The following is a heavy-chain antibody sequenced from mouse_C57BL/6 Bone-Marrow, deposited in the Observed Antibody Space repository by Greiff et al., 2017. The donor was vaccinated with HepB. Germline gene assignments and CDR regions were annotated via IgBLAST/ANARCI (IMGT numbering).Heavy chain of an antibody. Sequence: VQLQQSGAELVRPGSSVKLSCKASGYTFTSYWMHWVKQRPIQGLEWIGNIDPSDSETHYNQKFKDKATLTVDKSSSTAYMQLSSLTSEDSAVYYCARGITTVVATRGFAYWGQGTLVTVSA. CDR1: GYTFTSYW. V-gene: IGHV1-52*01. D-gene: IGHD1-1*01. J-gene: IGHJ3*01. CDR2: IDPSDSET. CDR3: ARGITTVVATRGFAY.